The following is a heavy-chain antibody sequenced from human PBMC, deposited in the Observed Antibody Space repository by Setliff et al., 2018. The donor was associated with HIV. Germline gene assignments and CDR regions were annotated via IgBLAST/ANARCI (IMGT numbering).Heavy chain of an antibody. V-gene: IGHV4-39*07. Sequence: PSETLSLTCTVSGGSISSSSYFWGWIRQPPGKGLEWIGEINHSGSTNYNPSLKSRVTISVDTSKNQFSLKLSSATAADTAVYYCARSRLHYYDSSGYYPSYFDYWGQGTLVTVSS. J-gene: IGHJ4*02. D-gene: IGHD3-22*01. CDR2: INHSGST. CDR3: ARSRLHYYDSSGYYPSYFDY. CDR1: GGSISSSSYF.